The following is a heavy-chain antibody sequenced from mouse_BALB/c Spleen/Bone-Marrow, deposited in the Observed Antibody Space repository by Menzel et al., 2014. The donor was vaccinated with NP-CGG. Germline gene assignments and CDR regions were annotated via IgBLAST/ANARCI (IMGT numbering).Heavy chain of an antibody. J-gene: IGHJ3*01. CDR2: IDPSDSET. CDR1: GYSFTSYW. CDR3: ARDSLLSFAY. D-gene: IGHD1-2*01. Sequence: QVQLKQSGPQLVRPGASVKISCKASGYSFTSYWMHWVKQRPGQGLEWIGMIDPSDSETRLNQKFKDKATLTVDKSSSTAYMQLSSPTSEDSAVYYCARDSLLSFAYWGQGTLVTVSA. V-gene: IGHV1S126*01.